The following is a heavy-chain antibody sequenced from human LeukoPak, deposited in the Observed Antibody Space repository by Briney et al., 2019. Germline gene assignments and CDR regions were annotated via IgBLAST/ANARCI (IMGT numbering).Heavy chain of an antibody. D-gene: IGHD3-22*01. CDR2: INPNSCGT. J-gene: IGHJ4*02. V-gene: IGHV1-2*02. Sequence: ASVKVSCKASGYTFTGYYMHWVRQAPGQGLEWMGWINPNSCGTNYAQKFQGRVTMTRDTSISTAYMELSRLRSDDTAVYYCARDMYYYDSSGYPAYWGQGTLVTVSS. CDR1: GYTFTGYY. CDR3: ARDMYYYDSSGYPAY.